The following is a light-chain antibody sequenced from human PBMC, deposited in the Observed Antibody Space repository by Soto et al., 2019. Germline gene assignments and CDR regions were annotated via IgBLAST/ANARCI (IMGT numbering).Light chain of an antibody. J-gene: IGKJ4*01. Sequence: EIVMTQSPATMSVSPGERATLSCRASQSMGSNVAWYQQKPGQAPRLLIYGASSRASAVPDRFSGSGSGADFTLTISRLEPEDFAVYYCQQYGSSPLTFGGGTKVDIK. CDR3: QQYGSSPLT. CDR2: GAS. V-gene: IGKV3-20*01. CDR1: QSMGSN.